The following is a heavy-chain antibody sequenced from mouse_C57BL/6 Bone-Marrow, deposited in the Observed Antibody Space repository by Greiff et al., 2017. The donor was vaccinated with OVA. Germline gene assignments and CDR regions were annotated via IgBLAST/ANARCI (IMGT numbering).Heavy chain of an antibody. CDR1: GYTFTSYW. CDR3: ARKIKLGSSYGYFDV. Sequence: QVQLQQPGAELVKPGASVKLSCKASGYTFTSYWMHWVKQRPGQGLEWIGMIHPNSGSTNYNEKFKSKATLTVDKSSSTAYMQLSSLTSEDSAVYYCARKIKLGSSYGYFDVWGTGTTVTVSS. J-gene: IGHJ1*03. CDR2: IHPNSGST. V-gene: IGHV1-64*01. D-gene: IGHD1-1*01.